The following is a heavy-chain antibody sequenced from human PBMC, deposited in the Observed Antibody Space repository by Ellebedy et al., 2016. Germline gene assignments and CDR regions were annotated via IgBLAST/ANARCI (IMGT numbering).Heavy chain of an antibody. V-gene: IGHV3-23*01. Sequence: GGSLRLSCAASGFTFASYAMSWVRQAPGKGLEWVSAITAGGGNTYFADSVKGRFTISRDNSKDTLYLQMNSLRAEDTALYYCAKEYGSGTYTPFDYWGQGTLVTVSS. CDR3: AKEYGSGTYTPFDY. CDR2: ITAGGGNT. D-gene: IGHD3-10*01. CDR1: GFTFASYA. J-gene: IGHJ4*02.